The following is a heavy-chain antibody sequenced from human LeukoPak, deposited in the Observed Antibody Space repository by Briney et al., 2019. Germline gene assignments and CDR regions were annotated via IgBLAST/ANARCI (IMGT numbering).Heavy chain of an antibody. J-gene: IGHJ5*02. CDR2: IIPIFGTA. D-gene: IGHD2-2*02. CDR3: ARAGGRDCSSTSCYTPNWFDP. V-gene: IGHV1-69*13. Sequence: ASVKVSCKASGYTFTGYYMHWVRQAPGQGLEWMGGIIPIFGTANYAQKFQGRVTITADESTSTAYMELSSLRSEDTAVYYCARAGGRDCSSTSCYTPNWFDPWGQGTLVTVSS. CDR1: GYTFTGYY.